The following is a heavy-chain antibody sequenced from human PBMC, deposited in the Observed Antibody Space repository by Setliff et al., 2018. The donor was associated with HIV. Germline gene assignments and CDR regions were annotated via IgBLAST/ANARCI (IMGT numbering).Heavy chain of an antibody. V-gene: IGHV1-69*13. CDR1: GGTFSSYI. J-gene: IGHJ6*03. D-gene: IGHD3-22*01. CDR2: IIPIFDTT. CDR3: ARGRNYDSSGYGDYYYYMDV. Sequence: RASVKVSCKASGGTFSSYIINWVRQAPGQGLEWMGGIIPIFDTTHYAQKVQGRVTVTADESTSTAYMQLSSLRSDDTAVYYCARGRNYDSSGYGDYYYYMDVWGKGTTVTVSS.